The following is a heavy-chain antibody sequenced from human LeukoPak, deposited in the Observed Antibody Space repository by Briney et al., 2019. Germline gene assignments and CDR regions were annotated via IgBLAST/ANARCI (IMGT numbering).Heavy chain of an antibody. D-gene: IGHD1-26*01. CDR1: GYTFTSYD. CDR2: MNPKSGNT. Sequence: ASVKVSCKASGYTFTSYDINWVRQATGQGLEWMGWMNPKSGNTGYAREFQGRVTMTRDTSISTAYMELTSLGSEDTAVYYCARGIGSYSRGGDYWGQGTLVTVSS. V-gene: IGHV1-8*01. J-gene: IGHJ4*02. CDR3: ARGIGSYSRGGDY.